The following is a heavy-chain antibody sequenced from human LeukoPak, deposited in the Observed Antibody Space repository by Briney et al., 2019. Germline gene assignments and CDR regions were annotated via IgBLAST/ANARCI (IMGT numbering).Heavy chain of an antibody. CDR3: ARSAGYNYRLDY. CDR2: IYHSGST. J-gene: IGHJ4*02. V-gene: IGHV4-38-2*01. D-gene: IGHD5-24*01. Sequence: SETLSLTCAVSGYSISSGYYWVWIRQPPGKGLEWIGSIYHSGSTYYNPSLKSRVTISLDTSKNQFYLKLSSVTAADTAVYYCARSAGYNYRLDYWGQGTLVTVSS. CDR1: GYSISSGYY.